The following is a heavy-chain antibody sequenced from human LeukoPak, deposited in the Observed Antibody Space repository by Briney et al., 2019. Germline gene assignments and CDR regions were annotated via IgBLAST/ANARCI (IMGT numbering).Heavy chain of an antibody. D-gene: IGHD1-26*01. CDR2: ISSSSSTI. J-gene: IGHJ4*02. CDR3: ARARGSYSFDY. CDR1: GFTFSSYS. V-gene: IGHV3-48*04. Sequence: PGGSLRLSCAASGFTFSSYSMNWVRQAPGKGLEWVSYISSSSSTIYYADSVKGRFTISRDNAKNSLFLQMNSLRVEDTAVYYCARARGSYSFDYWGQGTLVTVSS.